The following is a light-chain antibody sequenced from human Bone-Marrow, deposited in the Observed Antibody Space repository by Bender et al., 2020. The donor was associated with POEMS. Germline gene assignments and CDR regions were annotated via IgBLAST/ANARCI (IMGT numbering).Light chain of an antibody. J-gene: IGLJ2*01. Sequence: SYEVTQPPSVSVSPGQTARITCSGDKLGDKYSYWYQQKPGQSPVLVIYQDTKRPSGIPERFSGSNSGNTATLTISGTQTMDEADYYCQAWDSTTAVVFGGGTRLTVL. V-gene: IGLV3-1*01. CDR3: QAWDSTTAVV. CDR2: QDT. CDR1: KLGDKY.